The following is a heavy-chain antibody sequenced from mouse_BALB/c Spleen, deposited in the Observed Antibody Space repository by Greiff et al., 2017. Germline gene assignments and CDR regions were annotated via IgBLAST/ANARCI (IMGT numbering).Heavy chain of an antibody. Sequence: VQLQQSGAELMKPGASVKISCKATGYTFSSYWIEWVKQRPGHGLEWIGEILPGSGSTNYNEKFKGKATFTADTSSNTAYMQLSSLTSEDSAVYYCARGELGRSYAMDYWGQGTSVTVSS. CDR1: GYTFSSYW. CDR2: ILPGSGST. CDR3: ARGELGRSYAMDY. D-gene: IGHD4-1*01. V-gene: IGHV1-9*01. J-gene: IGHJ4*01.